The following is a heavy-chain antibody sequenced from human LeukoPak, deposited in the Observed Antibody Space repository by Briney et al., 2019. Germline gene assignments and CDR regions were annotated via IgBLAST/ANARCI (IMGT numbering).Heavy chain of an antibody. V-gene: IGHV1-69*06. J-gene: IGHJ4*02. CDR3: ARLYGASPSRITMVRGVIPY. CDR1: GGTFSSYA. D-gene: IGHD3-10*01. CDR2: IIPIFGTA. Sequence: GASVKVSCKASGGTFSSYAISWVRQAPGQGLEWMGGIIPIFGTANYAQKFQGRVTITADKSTSTAYMELSRLRSDDTAVYYCARLYGASPSRITMVRGVIPYWGQGTLVTVSS.